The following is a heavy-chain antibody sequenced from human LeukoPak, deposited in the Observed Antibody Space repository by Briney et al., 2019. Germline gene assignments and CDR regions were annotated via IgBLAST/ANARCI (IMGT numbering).Heavy chain of an antibody. CDR1: GFTFSSYA. Sequence: PGGSLRLSCAASGFTFSSYAMSWVRQAPGKGLEWVSAISGSGGSTYYADSVKGRFAISRDNSKNTLYLQMNSLRAEDTAVYYCAKDNLHGSGSYIFDYWGQGTLVTVSS. D-gene: IGHD3-10*01. J-gene: IGHJ4*02. V-gene: IGHV3-23*01. CDR2: ISGSGGST. CDR3: AKDNLHGSGSYIFDY.